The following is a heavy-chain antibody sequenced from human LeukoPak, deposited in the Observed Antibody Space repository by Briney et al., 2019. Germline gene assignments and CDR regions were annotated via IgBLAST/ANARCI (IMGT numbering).Heavy chain of an antibody. D-gene: IGHD1-14*01. Sequence: PGGSLRLSCAASGFTFSSYGMHWVRQAPGKGLEWVAVISYDGSNKYYADSVKGRFTISRDNSKNTLYLQMNSLRAEDTAVYYCAKGDPTDYSDYWGQGTLVTVSS. CDR1: GFTFSSYG. V-gene: IGHV3-30*18. J-gene: IGHJ4*02. CDR3: AKGDPTDYSDY. CDR2: ISYDGSNK.